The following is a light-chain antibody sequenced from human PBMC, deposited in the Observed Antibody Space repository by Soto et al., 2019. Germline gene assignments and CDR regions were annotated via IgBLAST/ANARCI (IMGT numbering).Light chain of an antibody. CDR1: QSVSNY. Sequence: EIVLTQSPATLSLSPGERATLSCRASQSVSNYLAWNQQKPGQAPRLLIYDADKSATCFPARFSGSGSGTDFSLTISSLEPEDFAVYYCQQRSDWFTFGQGTRLEI. CDR3: QQRSDWFT. CDR2: DAD. V-gene: IGKV3-11*01. J-gene: IGKJ5*01.